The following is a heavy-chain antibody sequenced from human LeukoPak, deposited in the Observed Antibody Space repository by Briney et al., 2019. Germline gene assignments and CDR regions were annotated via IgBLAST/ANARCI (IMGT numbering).Heavy chain of an antibody. CDR2: INTNSGDT. CDR3: ARDLRGNSMFFDY. D-gene: IGHD4-23*01. CDR1: GYTFTGYY. Sequence: ASVMVSCKTSGYTFTGYYMHRVRQPPGGGGEERVGINTNSGDTHYPQKFQGRVTLTSDTSISTAYMELSRLSPDDTAVYYCARDLRGNSMFFDYWGQGALVTVSS. J-gene: IGHJ4*02. V-gene: IGHV1-2*02.